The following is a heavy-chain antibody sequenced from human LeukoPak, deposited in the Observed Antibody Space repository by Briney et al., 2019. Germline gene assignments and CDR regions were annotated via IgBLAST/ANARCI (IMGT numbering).Heavy chain of an antibody. CDR3: ARDSYSSSDEFDY. CDR2: INTNTGNP. CDR1: GYTFTSYG. D-gene: IGHD6-13*01. Sequence: ASVKVSCKASGYTFTSYGISWVRQAPGQGLEWMGWINTNTGNPTYAQGFTGRFVFSLDTSVSTAYLQISSLKAEDTAVYYCARDSYSSSDEFDYWGQGTLVTVSS. V-gene: IGHV7-4-1*02. J-gene: IGHJ4*02.